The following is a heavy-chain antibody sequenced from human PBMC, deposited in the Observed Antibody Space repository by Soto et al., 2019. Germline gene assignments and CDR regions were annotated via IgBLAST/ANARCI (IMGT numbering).Heavy chain of an antibody. D-gene: IGHD6-13*01. CDR1: GYTFTNYA. J-gene: IGHJ3*02. CDR3: ARELAAGTFDI. CDR2: INAGTGRT. Sequence: ASVKVSCKASGYTFTNYAMHWVRQAPGQRLEWMGWINAGTGRTKYSQNFQGRVTVTRDTSATTAYMELSSLKSEDMAVYYCARELAAGTFDIWGQGTMVTVSS. V-gene: IGHV1-3*01.